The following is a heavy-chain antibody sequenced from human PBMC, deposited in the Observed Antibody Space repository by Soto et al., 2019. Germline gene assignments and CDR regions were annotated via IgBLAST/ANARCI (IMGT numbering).Heavy chain of an antibody. CDR2: INPSGGST. CDR3: ARGIQLWYEIEY. J-gene: IGHJ4*02. V-gene: IGHV1-46*01. CDR1: GYTFTSYY. D-gene: IGHD5-18*01. Sequence: QVQLVQSGAEVKKPGASVKVSCKASGYTFTSYYMHWVRQAPGQGLEWMGIINPSGGSTSYAQKFQGRXSMSRXXSTSKVYMELSSLRSEDTAVYYCARGIQLWYEIEYWGQGTLVTVSS.